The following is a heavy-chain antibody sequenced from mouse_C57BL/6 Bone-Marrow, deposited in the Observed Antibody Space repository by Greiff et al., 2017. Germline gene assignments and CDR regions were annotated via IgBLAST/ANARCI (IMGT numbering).Heavy chain of an antibody. CDR3: ARTYGPYAMDY. V-gene: IGHV7-1*01. D-gene: IGHD1-1*02. CDR1: GFTFSDFY. CDR2: SRNKANDYTT. Sequence: EVKLMESGAGLVQSGRSLRLSCATSGFTFSDFYMAWVRQAPGKGLEWIAASRNKANDYTTDYSASVKGRFIVSRDTSKSILYLQMNALRAEDTAIYYCARTYGPYAMDYWGQGTSVTVSS. J-gene: IGHJ4*01.